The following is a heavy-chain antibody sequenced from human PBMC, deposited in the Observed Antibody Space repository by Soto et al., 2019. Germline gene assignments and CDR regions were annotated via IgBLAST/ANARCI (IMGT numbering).Heavy chain of an antibody. Sequence: ASVKGSCKASGYTFTGYYMHWVRQAPGQGLEWMGWINPNSGGTNYAQKFQGWVTMTRDTSISTAYMELSRLRSDDAAVYCCARGLKGELPHYYYYGMDVWGQGTTVTVSS. D-gene: IGHD1-26*01. V-gene: IGHV1-2*04. CDR3: ARGLKGELPHYYYYGMDV. CDR1: GYTFTGYY. J-gene: IGHJ6*02. CDR2: INPNSGGT.